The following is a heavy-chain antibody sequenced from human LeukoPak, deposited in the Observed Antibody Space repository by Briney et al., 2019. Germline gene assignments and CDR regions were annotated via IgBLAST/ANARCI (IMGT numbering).Heavy chain of an antibody. V-gene: IGHV4-39*07. D-gene: IGHD6-19*01. J-gene: IGHJ4*02. CDR2: IYYSGST. CDR3: ARVGQQWLGYFDY. CDR1: GGSISSSSYY. Sequence: SETLSLTCTVSGGSISSSSYYWGWIRQPPGKGLEWIGSIYYSGSTYYNPPLKSRVTISVDTSKNQFSLKLSSVTAADTAVYYCARVGQQWLGYFDYWGQGTLVTVSS.